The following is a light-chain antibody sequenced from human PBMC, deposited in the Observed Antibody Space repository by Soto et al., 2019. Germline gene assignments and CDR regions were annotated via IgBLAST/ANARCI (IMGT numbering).Light chain of an antibody. V-gene: IGLV6-57*03. CDR3: QSYDNLKLLV. Sequence: NFMLTQPHSVSESPGKTVIISCTRSSGTIANNYVQWYQQRPGSAPTAVIYDDDQRPSGVSDRFSGSIDRSSNSASLTISGLKTEDEADYYCQSYDNLKLLVFGGGTKLTVL. CDR2: DDD. J-gene: IGLJ2*01. CDR1: SGTIANNY.